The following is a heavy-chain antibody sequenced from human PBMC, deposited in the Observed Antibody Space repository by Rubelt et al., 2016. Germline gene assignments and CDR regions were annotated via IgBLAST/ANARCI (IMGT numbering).Heavy chain of an antibody. CDR2: IYHTGST. CDR1: GGSISSYY. V-gene: IGHV4-4*07. J-gene: IGHJ5*02. Sequence: QVQLQESGPGLVKPSETLSLTCTVSGGSISSYYWSWIRQPAGKGLAWIGSIYHTGSTYYNPSLKSRVTISVDTSKNQFSLKLSSVTAADTAVYYCARVLGGIAAAWGQGTLVTVSS. CDR3: ARVLGGIAAA. D-gene: IGHD6-13*01.